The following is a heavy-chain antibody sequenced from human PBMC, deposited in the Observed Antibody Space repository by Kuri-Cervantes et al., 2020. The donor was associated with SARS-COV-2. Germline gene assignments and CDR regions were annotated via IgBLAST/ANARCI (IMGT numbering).Heavy chain of an antibody. CDR3: ARHPHAVAGPIDY. J-gene: IGHJ4*02. D-gene: IGHD6-19*01. CDR1: GGSFSGYY. Sequence: SQTLSLTCAVYGGSFSGYYWSWIRQPPGKGLEWIGEINHSGSTYYNPSLKSRVTISVDTSKNQFSLKLSSVTAADTAVYYCARHPHAVAGPIDYWGQGTLVTVSS. CDR2: INHSGST. V-gene: IGHV4-34*01.